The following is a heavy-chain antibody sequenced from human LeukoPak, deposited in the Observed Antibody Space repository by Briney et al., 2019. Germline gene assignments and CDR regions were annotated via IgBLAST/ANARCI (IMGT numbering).Heavy chain of an antibody. Sequence: GGSLRLSCAASGFTFSNAKMSWVRQAPGKGLEWVGRIKSKTDGGTTDYAAPVKGRFTISRDDSKNTLYLQMITLDTEDTAVYYCTGGVESGNYLHYWGQGTLVTVSS. V-gene: IGHV3-15*01. CDR3: TGGVESGNYLHY. D-gene: IGHD3-3*01. CDR1: GFTFSNAK. CDR2: IKSKTDGGTT. J-gene: IGHJ4*02.